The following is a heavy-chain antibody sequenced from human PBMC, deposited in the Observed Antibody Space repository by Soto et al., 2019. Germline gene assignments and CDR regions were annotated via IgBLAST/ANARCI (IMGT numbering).Heavy chain of an antibody. Sequence: EVQLVESGGGLVKPGGSLRLSCAASRFTFSNAWMTWVRQAPGKGLEWVGRIKSKTDGGTTDYAAPVKDRFTNSRDDSTNTVYLQMNSLKSEDTAVYYCTVDWVDTVYWGQGTLVTVSS. D-gene: IGHD2-8*02. CDR2: IKSKTDGGTT. CDR3: TVDWVDTVY. CDR1: RFTFSNAW. V-gene: IGHV3-15*01. J-gene: IGHJ4*02.